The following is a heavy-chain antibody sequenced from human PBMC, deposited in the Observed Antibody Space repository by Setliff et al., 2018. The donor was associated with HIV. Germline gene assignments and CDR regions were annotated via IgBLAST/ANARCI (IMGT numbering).Heavy chain of an antibody. V-gene: IGHV4-38-2*02. CDR1: GYSISNGYY. CDR3: ARDRGGYSGYVDI. Sequence: PSETLSLTCAVSGYSISNGYYWGWIRQPPGKGLEWIGSIYHSGNTYYNPSLKSRLTISVDTSKNHFSLKLNSVTAADTAVYYCARDRGGYSGYVDIWGRGTMVTVSS. CDR2: IYHSGNT. D-gene: IGHD5-12*01. J-gene: IGHJ3*02.